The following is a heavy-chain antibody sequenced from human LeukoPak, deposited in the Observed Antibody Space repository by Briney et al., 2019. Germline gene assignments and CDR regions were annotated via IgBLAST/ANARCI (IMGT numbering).Heavy chain of an antibody. J-gene: IGHJ3*02. CDR1: GYTFTGYY. D-gene: IGHD2-21*01. Sequence: GASVKVSCKASGYTFTGYYMHWVRQAPGQGLEWMGWINPNSGTPNSPEKFRGRVTMTRDTSISTAYMELSWLTSDDTALYYCARTYCGGDCYLNDAFDIWGRGTLVTVSS. CDR3: ARTYCGGDCYLNDAFDI. V-gene: IGHV1-2*02. CDR2: INPNSGTP.